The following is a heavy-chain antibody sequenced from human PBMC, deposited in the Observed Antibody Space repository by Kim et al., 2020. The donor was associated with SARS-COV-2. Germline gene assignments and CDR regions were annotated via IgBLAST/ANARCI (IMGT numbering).Heavy chain of an antibody. V-gene: IGHV4-34*01. Sequence: SETLSLTCAVYGGSFSGYYWSWIRQPPGKGLEWIGEINHSGSTNYNPSLKSRVTISVDTSKNQFSLKLSSVTAADTAVYYCARGLRKRGGYFQHWGQGTLVTVSS. J-gene: IGHJ1*01. CDR2: INHSGST. CDR1: GGSFSGYY. CDR3: ARGLRKRGGYFQH.